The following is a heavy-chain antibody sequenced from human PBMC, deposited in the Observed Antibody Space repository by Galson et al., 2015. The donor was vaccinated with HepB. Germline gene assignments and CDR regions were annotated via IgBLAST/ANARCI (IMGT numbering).Heavy chain of an antibody. CDR1: GLIFSDRY. J-gene: IGHJ4*02. Sequence: SLRLSCAASGLIFSDRYMDWLRQAPGKGLEWVAHIRDKPNNYATEYAASVRGRYIISRDDSYNSLYLQMNSLRTEDTAVYYCASDNGAWAFDYWGQGSLVTVSS. CDR2: IRDKPNNYAT. D-gene: IGHD1-26*01. V-gene: IGHV3-72*01. CDR3: ASDNGAWAFDY.